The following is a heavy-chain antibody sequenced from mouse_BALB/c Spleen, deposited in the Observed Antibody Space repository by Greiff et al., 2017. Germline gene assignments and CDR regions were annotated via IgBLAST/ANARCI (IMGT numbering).Heavy chain of an antibody. Sequence: EVQLQQSGAELVKPGASVKLSCTASGFNIKDTYMHWVKQRPEQGLEWIGRIDPANGNTKYDPKFQGKATITADTSSNTAYLQLSSLTSEDTAVYYCEYGYDVDYFDYWGQGTTLTVSS. J-gene: IGHJ2*01. D-gene: IGHD2-2*01. CDR1: GFNIKDTY. CDR3: EYGYDVDYFDY. V-gene: IGHV14-3*02. CDR2: IDPANGNT.